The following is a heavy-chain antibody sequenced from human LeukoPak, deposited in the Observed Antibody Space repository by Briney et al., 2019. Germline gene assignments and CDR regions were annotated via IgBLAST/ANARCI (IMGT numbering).Heavy chain of an antibody. CDR2: TYYRSKWYN. D-gene: IGHD3-22*01. V-gene: IGHV6-1*01. CDR3: ASGDVDYYDSSIFKLDV. CDR1: GDSVSSISAA. J-gene: IGHJ6*04. Sequence: SQTLSLTCAISGDSVSSISAAWNWIRQSPSRGLEWLGSTYYRSKWYNDYAVPVKSRITINPDTSKNQFSLQLNSVTPEDTAVYYCASGDVDYYDSSIFKLDVWGKGTTVTVSS.